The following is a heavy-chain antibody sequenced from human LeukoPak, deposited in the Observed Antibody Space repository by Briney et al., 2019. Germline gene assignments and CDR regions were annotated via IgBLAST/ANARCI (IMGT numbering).Heavy chain of an antibody. CDR2: ISGSGGST. CDR1: GFTFSSYA. CDR3: AKDLYYYDSSGNLPSDY. J-gene: IGHJ4*02. V-gene: IGHV3-23*01. D-gene: IGHD3-22*01. Sequence: GGSLRLSCAASGFTFSSYAMSWVRQAPGKGLEWVSAISGSGGSTYYADSVKGRFTISRDNSKNTLYLQMNSLRAEDTAVYYCAKDLYYYDSSGNLPSDYWGQGTLVTVSS.